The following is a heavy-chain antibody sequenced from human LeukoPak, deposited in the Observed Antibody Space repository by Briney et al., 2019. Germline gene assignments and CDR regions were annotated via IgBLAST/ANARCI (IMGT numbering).Heavy chain of an antibody. J-gene: IGHJ3*02. Sequence: PSETLSLTCAVYGGSFSGYYWSWIRQPPGKGLEWIGVINHSGSTNYNPSLKSRVTISVDTSKNQFSLKLSSVTAADTAVYYCARVPYDSSGYYYAAAFDIWGQGTMVTVSS. CDR2: INHSGST. D-gene: IGHD3-22*01. CDR3: ARVPYDSSGYYYAAAFDI. CDR1: GGSFSGYY. V-gene: IGHV4-34*01.